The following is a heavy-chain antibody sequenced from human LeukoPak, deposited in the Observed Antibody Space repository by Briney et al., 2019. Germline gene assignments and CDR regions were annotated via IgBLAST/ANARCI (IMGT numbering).Heavy chain of an antibody. V-gene: IGHV3-30*02. CDR2: IRCDGSNK. CDR3: AREAGYCSSTSCYRSRGYFDY. CDR1: GFTFSSYG. J-gene: IGHJ4*02. D-gene: IGHD2-2*03. Sequence: GGSLRLSCAASGFTFSSYGMHWVRQAPGKGLEWVAFIRCDGSNKYYADSVKGRFTISRDNSKNTLYLQMNSLRAEDTAVYYCAREAGYCSSTSCYRSRGYFDYWGQGTLVTVSS.